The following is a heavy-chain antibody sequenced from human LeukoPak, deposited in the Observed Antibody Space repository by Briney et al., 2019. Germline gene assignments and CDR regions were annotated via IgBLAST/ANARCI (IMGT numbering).Heavy chain of an antibody. CDR2: ISGSGDST. D-gene: IGHD3-9*01. J-gene: IGHJ4*02. V-gene: IGHV3-23*01. CDR3: AKDLDDILTGSRRGDDC. CDR1: GFTFSTYI. Sequence: GGSLRLSCAASGFTFSTYIMSWVRQAPGKGLEWVSSISGSGDSTYHADSVKGRFTISRDNSKNTLYLQMNSLRAEDTAVYYCAKDLDDILTGSRRGDDCWGQGTLVTVSS.